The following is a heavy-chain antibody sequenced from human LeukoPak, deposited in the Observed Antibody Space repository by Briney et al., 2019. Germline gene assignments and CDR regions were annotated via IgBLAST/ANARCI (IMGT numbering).Heavy chain of an antibody. CDR3: ARDLRGAGYYYYYYMDV. V-gene: IGHV4-59*01. CDR2: IYYSGST. Sequence: SETLSLTCTVSGGSISRYYWSWIRQPPGKGLEWIGYIYYSGSTNYNPSLKSRVTISVDTSKNQFSLKLSSVTAADTAVYYCARDLRGAGYYYYYYMDVWGKGTTVTVSS. J-gene: IGHJ6*03. D-gene: IGHD3-16*01. CDR1: GGSISRYY.